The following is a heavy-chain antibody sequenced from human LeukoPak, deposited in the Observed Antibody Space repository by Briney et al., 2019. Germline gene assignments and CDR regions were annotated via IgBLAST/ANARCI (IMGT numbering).Heavy chain of an antibody. Sequence: ASVKVSCKASGYTFTGYYMHWVRQAPGQGLEWMGWINPNSGGTNYAQKFQGRVTMTRDTSISTAYMELSRLRSDDTAVYHCARGWSGSYYSHYYYYMDVWGKGTTVTVSS. CDR2: INPNSGGT. J-gene: IGHJ6*03. CDR3: ARGWSGSYYSHYYYYMDV. D-gene: IGHD1-26*01. CDR1: GYTFTGYY. V-gene: IGHV1-2*02.